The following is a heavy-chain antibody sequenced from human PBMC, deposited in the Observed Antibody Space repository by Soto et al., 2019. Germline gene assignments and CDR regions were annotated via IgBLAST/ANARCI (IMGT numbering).Heavy chain of an antibody. J-gene: IGHJ4*02. Sequence: SETLSLTCAVYGGSFSGYYWSWIRQPPGKGLEWIGEINHSGSTNYNPSLKSRVTISVDTSKNQFSLKLSSVTAADTAVYYCARGRSGWDSSGWFDYWGQGTLVTVSS. V-gene: IGHV4-34*01. CDR2: INHSGST. CDR1: GGSFSGYY. CDR3: ARGRSGWDSSGWFDY. D-gene: IGHD6-19*01.